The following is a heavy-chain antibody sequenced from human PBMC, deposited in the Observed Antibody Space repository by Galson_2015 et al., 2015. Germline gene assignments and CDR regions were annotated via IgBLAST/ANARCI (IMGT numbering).Heavy chain of an antibody. V-gene: IGHV4-34*01. CDR3: ARGRTPPLYRDFDY. CDR1: GGSFSGYY. J-gene: IGHJ4*02. D-gene: IGHD2-2*02. CDR2: INHSGST. Sequence: PLSLTCAVYGGSFSGYYWSWIRQPPGKGLEWIGEINHSGSTNYNPSLKSRVTISVDTSKNQFSLKLSSVTAADTAVYYCARGRTPPLYRDFDYWGQGTLVTVSS.